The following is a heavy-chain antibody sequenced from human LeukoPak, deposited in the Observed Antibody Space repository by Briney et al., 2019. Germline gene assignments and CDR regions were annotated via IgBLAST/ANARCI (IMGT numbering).Heavy chain of an antibody. Sequence: ASVKVSCKASGYTFTGCYIHWVRQAPGQGLEWMGWISPNSGGTNYAQKFQGRVTMTRDTSISTAYMELSSLRSDDTAVYYCARGCSSTTCYTSGFDYWGQGTLVTVSS. J-gene: IGHJ4*02. V-gene: IGHV1-2*02. CDR1: GYTFTGCY. CDR2: ISPNSGGT. D-gene: IGHD2-2*02. CDR3: ARGCSSTTCYTSGFDY.